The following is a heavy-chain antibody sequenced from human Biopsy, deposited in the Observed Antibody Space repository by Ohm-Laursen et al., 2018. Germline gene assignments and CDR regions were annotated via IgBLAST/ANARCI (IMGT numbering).Heavy chain of an antibody. CDR2: IIPIVGIT. V-gene: IGHV1-69*04. Sequence: SSVKVSCKASGDTFSRSAFFWVRQAPGQGLVYLGRIIPIVGITNHAQTFQGRITLTADKSTFMVYMELSRLRSDDTAIYYCARSGSGSGYYGMDVWGQGATVSVSS. J-gene: IGHJ6*02. CDR1: GDTFSRSA. CDR3: ARSGSGSGYYGMDV. D-gene: IGHD3-10*01.